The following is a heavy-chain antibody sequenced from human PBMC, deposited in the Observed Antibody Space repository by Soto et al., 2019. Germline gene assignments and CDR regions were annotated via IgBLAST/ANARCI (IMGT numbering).Heavy chain of an antibody. D-gene: IGHD3-22*01. CDR3: AKGQGYYDSSGYYYFSY. CDR1: GFTFSSYG. J-gene: IGHJ4*02. CDR2: ISYDGSNK. V-gene: IGHV3-30*18. Sequence: QVQLVESGGGVVQPGRSLRLSCAASGFTFSSYGMHWVRQAPGKGLEWVAVISYDGSNKYYADSVKGRFTISRDNSKNTLYLQMNSLSAEDTAVYYCAKGQGYYDSSGYYYFSYWGQGTLVTVSS.